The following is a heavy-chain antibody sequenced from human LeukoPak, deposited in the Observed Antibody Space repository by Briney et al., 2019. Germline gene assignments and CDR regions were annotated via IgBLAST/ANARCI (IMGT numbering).Heavy chain of an antibody. CDR1: GGSISSGDYY. CDR3: AREGSSSLDY. CDR2: IYYSGST. V-gene: IGHV4-30-4*01. J-gene: IGHJ4*02. Sequence: SETLSPTCTVSGGSISSGDYYWSWIRQPPGKGLEWIGYIYYSGSTYYNPSLKSRVTISVDTSKNQFSLKLSSVTAADTAVYYCAREGSSSLDYWGQGTLVTVSS. D-gene: IGHD6-13*01.